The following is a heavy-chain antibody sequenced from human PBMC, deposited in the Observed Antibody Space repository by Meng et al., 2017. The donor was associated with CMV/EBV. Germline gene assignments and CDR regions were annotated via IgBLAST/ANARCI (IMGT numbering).Heavy chain of an antibody. V-gene: IGHV3-23*03. J-gene: IGHJ6*02. CDR1: GGSISSYY. Sequence: ETLSLTCTVSGGSISSYYWSWVRQAPGKGLEWVSVIYSGGSSTYYADSVKGRFTISRDNSKNTLYLQMNSLRAEDTAVYYCAKDSAQYYDFWSGYYRGSGKYGMDVWGQGTTVTVSS. CDR2: IYSGGSST. D-gene: IGHD3-3*01. CDR3: AKDSAQYYDFWSGYYRGSGKYGMDV.